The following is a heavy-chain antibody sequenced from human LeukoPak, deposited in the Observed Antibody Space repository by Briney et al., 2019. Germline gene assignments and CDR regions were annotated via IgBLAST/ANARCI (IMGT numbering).Heavy chain of an antibody. CDR2: IWYDGSNK. D-gene: IGHD4-17*01. V-gene: IGHV3-33*01. CDR3: ASSSTVTTEDAFDI. J-gene: IGHJ3*02. CDR1: GFTFSSCG. Sequence: GGSLRLSCAASGFTFSSCGMHWVRQAPGKGLEWVAVIWYDGSNKYYADSVKGRFTISRDNSKNTLYLQMNSLRAEDTAVYYCASSSTVTTEDAFDIWGQGTMVTVSS.